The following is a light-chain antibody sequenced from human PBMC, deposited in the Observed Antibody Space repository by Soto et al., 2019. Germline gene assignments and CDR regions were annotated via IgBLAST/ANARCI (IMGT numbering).Light chain of an antibody. V-gene: IGKV3-11*01. Sequence: EIVLTQSPVTISLSTGETSTLSCRASQSVSSYLAWYQQKPGQAPRLLIYDASNRATGIPARFSGSGSGTDFTLTISSLEPEDFAVYYCQQRSNWPPITFGQGTRLEIK. CDR3: QQRSNWPPIT. CDR1: QSVSSY. CDR2: DAS. J-gene: IGKJ5*01.